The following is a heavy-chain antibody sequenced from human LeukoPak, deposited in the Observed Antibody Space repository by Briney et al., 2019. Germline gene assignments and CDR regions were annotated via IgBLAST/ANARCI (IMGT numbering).Heavy chain of an antibody. CDR1: SGSISSSSYY. V-gene: IGHV4-39*02. Sequence: SETLSLTCTVSSGSISSSSYYWGWIRQPPGKGLEWIGSIYHSGSTYSNPSLKSRVTISVDTSKNHFSLKLTSVTAADTAVYYCARNIAAAAPYYFDYWGQGTLVTVSS. J-gene: IGHJ4*02. CDR3: ARNIAAAAPYYFDY. D-gene: IGHD6-13*01. CDR2: IYHSGST.